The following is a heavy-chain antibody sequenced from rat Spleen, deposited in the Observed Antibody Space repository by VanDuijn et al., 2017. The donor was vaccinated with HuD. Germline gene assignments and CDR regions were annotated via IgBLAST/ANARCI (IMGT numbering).Heavy chain of an antibody. CDR2: ISYEGSST. Sequence: EVQLVESDGGLVQPGRSLKLSCAASGFTFSDYYMAWVRQAPTKGLEWVATISYEGSSTYYGDSVKGRFTISRDNAKSTLYLQMNSLRSEDTATYYCARRGYTTDYYYYFDYWGQGVMVTVSS. CDR3: ARRGYTTDYYYYFDY. D-gene: IGHD1-6*01. V-gene: IGHV5-22*01. J-gene: IGHJ2*01. CDR1: GFTFSDYY.